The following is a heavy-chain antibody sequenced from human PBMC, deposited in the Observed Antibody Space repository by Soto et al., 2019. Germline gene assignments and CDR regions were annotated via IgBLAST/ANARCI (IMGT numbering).Heavy chain of an antibody. Sequence: GGSLRLSCAASGFTFSNAWMSWVRQAPGKGLEWVGRIKSKTDGGTTDYAAPVKGRFTISRDDSKNTLYLQMNSLKTEDTAVYYCTSTVLRFLEWSPSIVYWGQGPLVTVSS. V-gene: IGHV3-15*01. CDR3: TSTVLRFLEWSPSIVY. CDR2: IKSKTDGGTT. D-gene: IGHD3-3*01. CDR1: GFTFSNAW. J-gene: IGHJ4*02.